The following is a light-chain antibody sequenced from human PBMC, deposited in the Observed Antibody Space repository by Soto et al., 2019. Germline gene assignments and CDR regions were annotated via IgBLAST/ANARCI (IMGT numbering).Light chain of an antibody. CDR2: VSSDGSH. CDR1: RGHSSYA. V-gene: IGLV4-69*01. J-gene: IGLJ2*01. Sequence: QLVLTQSPSTSASLGASVKLTCTLSRGHSSYAIAWHQQQPEKGPRYLMKVSSDGSHSKGDGIPDRFSGSSSGAERYLTLSSLQSEDEADYYCQTWDTGARVVFGGGTQLTVL. CDR3: QTWDTGARVV.